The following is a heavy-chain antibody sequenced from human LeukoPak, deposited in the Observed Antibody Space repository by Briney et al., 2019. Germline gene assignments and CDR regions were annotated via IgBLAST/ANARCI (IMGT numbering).Heavy chain of an antibody. Sequence: GGSLRLSCATSGFIFSHHGMNWVRQAPGKGLEWVSGIRADAVTTYYADSVKGRFIISRDNSKNTVYLQMNSLSAEDAAVYYCASDHRLFFWGQGTLLTVSS. CDR1: GFIFSHHG. V-gene: IGHV3-23*01. CDR3: ASDHRLFF. J-gene: IGHJ4*02. CDR2: IRADAVTT. D-gene: IGHD3-3*01.